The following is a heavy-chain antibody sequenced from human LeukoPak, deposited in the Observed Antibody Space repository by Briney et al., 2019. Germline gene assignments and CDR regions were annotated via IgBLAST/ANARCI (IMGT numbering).Heavy chain of an antibody. CDR2: IYYSGST. CDR1: GGSTSSYY. V-gene: IGHV4-59*01. CDR3: ARDLSRYCSGGSCFNWFDP. Sequence: SETLSLTCTVSGGSTSSYYWSWIRQPPGKGLEWIGYIYYSGSTNYNPSLKSRVTISVDTSKNQFSLKLSSVTAADTAVYYCARDLSRYCSGGSCFNWFDPWGQGTLVTVSS. D-gene: IGHD2-15*01. J-gene: IGHJ5*02.